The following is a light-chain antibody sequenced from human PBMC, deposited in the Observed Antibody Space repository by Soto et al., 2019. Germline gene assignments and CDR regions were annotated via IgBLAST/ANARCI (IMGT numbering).Light chain of an antibody. J-gene: IGLJ1*01. CDR2: DVS. V-gene: IGLV2-11*01. CDR3: CSYAGSYNYV. Sequence: QSALTQPRSVSGSPGQSVTISCSGTSSDVGAYNYVSWYQQHPGKAPKVMIYDVSKRPSGVPDRFSGSKSGTTASLTISGLQADDEGDYYCCSYAGSYNYVFGSGTKLTVL. CDR1: SSDVGAYNY.